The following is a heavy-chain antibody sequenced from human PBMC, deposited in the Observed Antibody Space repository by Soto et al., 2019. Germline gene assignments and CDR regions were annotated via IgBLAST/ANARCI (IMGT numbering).Heavy chain of an antibody. CDR3: GKGKELGVVRYGLDA. CDR2: FGGDENYT. J-gene: IGHJ6*02. D-gene: IGHD3-3*01. CDR1: GFSVKRDW. Sequence: GGSLRLSCEASGFSVKRDWMHWVRQAPGKGLVWLSRFGGDENYTDYADSVRGRFTISRDIAKNTIYLQMNSLRAEDTAVYYCGKGKELGVVRYGLDAWGQGTTVTVSS. V-gene: IGHV3-74*01.